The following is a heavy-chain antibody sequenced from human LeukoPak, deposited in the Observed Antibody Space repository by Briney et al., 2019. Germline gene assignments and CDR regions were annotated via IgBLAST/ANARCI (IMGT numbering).Heavy chain of an antibody. J-gene: IGHJ6*02. CDR1: GGSFGGYY. CDR2: INHSGST. Sequence: SETLSLTCAVYGGSFGGYYWSWIRQPPGKGLEWIGEINHSGSTNYNPSLKSRVTISVDTSKNQFSLKLSSVTAADTAVYYCARVLRSLTYYYYYGMDVWGQGTTVTVSS. CDR3: ARVLRSLTYYYYYGMDV. V-gene: IGHV4-34*01.